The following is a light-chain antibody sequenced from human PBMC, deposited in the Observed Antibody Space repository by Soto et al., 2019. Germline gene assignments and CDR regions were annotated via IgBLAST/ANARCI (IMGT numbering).Light chain of an antibody. CDR2: DIS. Sequence: SPATLSVSPGERSTLSCRASQTVSRNLAWCQQRPGQAPRLLIYDISNRATGVPARFSGSGSETEFTLTIRSLQSEDFAVYFCQQYNNWPSFGQGTRLEIK. J-gene: IGKJ5*01. CDR3: QQYNNWPS. CDR1: QTVSRN. V-gene: IGKV3-15*01.